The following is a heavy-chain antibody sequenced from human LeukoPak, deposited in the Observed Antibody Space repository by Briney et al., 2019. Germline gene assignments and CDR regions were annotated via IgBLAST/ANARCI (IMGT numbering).Heavy chain of an antibody. CDR2: IYYSGST. D-gene: IGHD5-24*01. J-gene: IGHJ4*02. CDR1: GGSISSYY. CDR3: ARFRRDGYNYGGGDY. Sequence: PSETLSLTCTVSGGSISSYYWSWIRQPPGKGLEWIGYIYYSGSTNYNPSLKSRVTISVDTSKNQFSLKLSSVTAADTAVYYCARFRRDGYNYGGGDYWGQGTLVTVSS. V-gene: IGHV4-59*01.